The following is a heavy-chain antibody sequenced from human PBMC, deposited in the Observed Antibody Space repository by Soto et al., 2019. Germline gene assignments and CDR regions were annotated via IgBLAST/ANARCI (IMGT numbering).Heavy chain of an antibody. CDR1: GGSISSSSYY. CDR3: ARQSVGARPQWRSHNDRYWYFDL. CDR2: IYYSGST. D-gene: IGHD1-26*01. J-gene: IGHJ2*01. Sequence: QLQLQESGPGLVKPSETLSLTCTVSGGSISSSSYYWGWIRQPPGKGLEWIGSIYYSGSTYYNPSLKSRVTISVDTSKNQFSLKLSSVTAADTAVYYCARQSVGARPQWRSHNDRYWYFDLWGRGTLVTVSS. V-gene: IGHV4-39*01.